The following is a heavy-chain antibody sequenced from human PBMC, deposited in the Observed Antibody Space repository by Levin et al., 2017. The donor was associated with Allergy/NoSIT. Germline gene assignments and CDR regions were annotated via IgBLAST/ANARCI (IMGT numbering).Heavy chain of an antibody. CDR1: GGSISSYY. V-gene: IGHV4-59*08. CDR3: ARSAHVTVIPAAIFAFDP. J-gene: IGHJ5*02. D-gene: IGHD2-2*01. Sequence: KSGGSLRLSCTVSGGSISSYYWSWIRQSPGKRPEWIGYIHYTGYTNYSPSPKSRVTISLDTSKNQFSLKLTSVTAAHTAVYSCARSAHVTVIPAAIFAFDPWGQGILVTVSS. CDR2: IHYTGYT.